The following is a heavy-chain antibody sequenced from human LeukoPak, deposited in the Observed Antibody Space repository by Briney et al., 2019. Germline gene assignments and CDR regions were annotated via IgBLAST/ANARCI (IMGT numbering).Heavy chain of an antibody. V-gene: IGHV3-23*01. J-gene: IGHJ6*03. Sequence: GGSLRLSCAASGFTFRNYAMTWVRQAPGKGLEWVSGISGSGGSTYHADSVKGRFTISRDNSNNTLYLQMNTVRAEGTAIYYCAKPTLEWLSKGHYMDVWGKGATVTVSS. CDR1: GFTFRNYA. CDR2: ISGSGGST. CDR3: AKPTLEWLSKGHYMDV. D-gene: IGHD3-3*01.